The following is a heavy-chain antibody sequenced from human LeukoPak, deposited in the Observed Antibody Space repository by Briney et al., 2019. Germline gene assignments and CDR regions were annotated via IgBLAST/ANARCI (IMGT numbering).Heavy chain of an antibody. V-gene: IGHV3-48*01. CDR3: ARAMIGYADDHRGFDI. CDR1: GFTFSSYS. J-gene: IGHJ3*02. CDR2: ISSSSSTI. Sequence: PGGSLRLSCAASGFTFSSYSMNWVRQAPGKGLEWVSYISSSSSTIYYADSVKGRFTISGDNAKNSLYLQMNSLRAEDTAVYYCARAMIGYADDHRGFDIWGQGTMVTVSS. D-gene: IGHD3-22*01.